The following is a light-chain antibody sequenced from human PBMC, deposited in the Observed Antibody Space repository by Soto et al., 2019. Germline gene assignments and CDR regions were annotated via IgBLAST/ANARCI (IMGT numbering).Light chain of an antibody. CDR2: GAS. CDR1: QSVSNNY. V-gene: IGKV3-20*01. CDR3: QQYGSSPFT. J-gene: IGKJ4*01. Sequence: EIVLTQSPGTLSLSPGERATLSCMASQSVSNNYLAWYQQKPGQAPRLLIYGASRRSTGIPDRFSGSGSGTDFTITISSLEPEAFAVYSCQQYGSSPFTFGGGTKVEIK.